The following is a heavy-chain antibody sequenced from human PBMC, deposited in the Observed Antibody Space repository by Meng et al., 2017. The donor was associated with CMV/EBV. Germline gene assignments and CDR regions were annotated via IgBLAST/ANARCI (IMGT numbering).Heavy chain of an antibody. D-gene: IGHD5-18*01. V-gene: IGHV3-15*01. CDR3: TTARDTAIDY. CDR1: GFTFSNAW. CDR2: IKSKTDGGTT. J-gene: IGHJ4*02. Sequence: GESLKISCAASGFTFSNAWMSWVRQTPGKGLEWVGRIKSKTDGGTTDYAAPVKGRFTISRDDSKNTLYLQMNSLKTEDTAVYYCTTARDTAIDYWGQGTLVTVSS.